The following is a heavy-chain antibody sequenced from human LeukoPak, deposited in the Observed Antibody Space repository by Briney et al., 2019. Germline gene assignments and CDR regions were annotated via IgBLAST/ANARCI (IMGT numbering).Heavy chain of an antibody. D-gene: IGHD3-3*01. J-gene: IGHJ4*02. CDR3: AKDSVGYDFWSGYSHFDY. CDR2: IWYDGSNK. V-gene: IGHV3-33*06. CDR1: GFTSSSYG. Sequence: GGSLRLSCAASGFTSSSYGMHWVRQAPGKGLEWVAVIWYDGSNKYYADSVKGRFTISRDNSKNTLYLQMNSLRAEDTAVYYCAKDSVGYDFWSGYSHFDYWGQGTLVTVSS.